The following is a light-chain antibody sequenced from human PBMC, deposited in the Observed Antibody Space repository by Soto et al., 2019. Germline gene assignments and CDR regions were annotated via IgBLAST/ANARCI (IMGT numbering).Light chain of an antibody. V-gene: IGKV3-20*01. CDR2: GAS. CDR3: QQYGSSPPTWT. J-gene: IGKJ1*01. Sequence: EIVLTQSPGTLSLSPGERATLSCRASQSVSSSYLAWYQQKPGQAPRLLIYGASSRATGIPDRFSGSGSATAFTLTISRLEPEDFAVYYCQQYGSSPPTWTFGQGTKVEIK. CDR1: QSVSSSY.